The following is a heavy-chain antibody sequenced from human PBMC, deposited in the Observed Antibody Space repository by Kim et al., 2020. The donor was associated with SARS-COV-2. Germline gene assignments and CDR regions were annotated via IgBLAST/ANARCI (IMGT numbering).Heavy chain of an antibody. CDR3: ARLGPTRGTMVRGVIVF. J-gene: IGHJ4*02. CDR2: IDPSDSYT. V-gene: IGHV5-10-1*01. Sequence: GESLKISCKGSGYSFTSYWISWVRQMPGKGLEWMGRIDPSDSYTNYSPSFQGHVTISADKSISTAYLQWSSLKASDTAMYYCARLGPTRGTMVRGVIVFWGQGTLVTVSS. D-gene: IGHD3-10*01. CDR1: GYSFTSYW.